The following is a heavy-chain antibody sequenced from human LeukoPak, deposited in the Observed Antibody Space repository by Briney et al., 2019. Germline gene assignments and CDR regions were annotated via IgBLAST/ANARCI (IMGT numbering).Heavy chain of an antibody. CDR3: ARDSYSSPDYYYYYGMDV. Sequence: GESLRLSCTASGFXFSDSYMSWIRQAPGKGLEWVSSISSSSSYIYYADSVKGRFTISRDNAKNSLYLQMNSLRAEDTAVYYCARDSYSSPDYYYYYGMDVWGQGTTVTVSS. V-gene: IGHV3-11*06. J-gene: IGHJ6*02. D-gene: IGHD6-13*01. CDR1: GFXFSDSY. CDR2: ISSSSSYI.